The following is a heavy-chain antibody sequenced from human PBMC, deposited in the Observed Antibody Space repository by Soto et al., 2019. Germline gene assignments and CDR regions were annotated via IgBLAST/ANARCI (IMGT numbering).Heavy chain of an antibody. CDR3: ARTLGYCSGGSCYSGGSWFDP. D-gene: IGHD2-15*01. CDR1: GGSISSSSYY. V-gene: IGHV4-39*01. J-gene: IGHJ5*02. CDR2: IYYSGST. Sequence: ASETLSLTCTVSGGSISSSSYYWGWIRQPPGKGLEWIGSIYYSGSTYYNPSLKSRVTISVDTSKNQFSLKLSSVIAADTAVYYCARTLGYCSGGSCYSGGSWFDPWGQGTLVTVSS.